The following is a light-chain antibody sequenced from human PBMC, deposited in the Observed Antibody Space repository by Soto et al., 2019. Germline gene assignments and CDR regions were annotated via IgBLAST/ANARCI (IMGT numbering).Light chain of an antibody. Sequence: EIVLTQSPDTLSLSPGEGATLSCRASQSLRGTYLAWYQQKPGQAPRLLIYHVSIRVTGIPDRFSGSGSGTDFTLTISRLEPEDFAVYYCQQYDGSLWSFGQGTKVEI. CDR1: QSLRGTY. J-gene: IGKJ1*01. CDR3: QQYDGSLWS. CDR2: HVS. V-gene: IGKV3-20*01.